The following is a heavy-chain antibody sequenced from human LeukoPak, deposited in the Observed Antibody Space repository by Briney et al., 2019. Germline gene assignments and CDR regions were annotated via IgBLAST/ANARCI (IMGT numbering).Heavy chain of an antibody. CDR3: TTSSWPLDY. D-gene: IGHD6-13*01. Sequence: GGSLTLSCAASGFTFSGSAMHWVRQASGKGLEWVGRIRSKANNYATTYAPSVKGRFTISRDDSKTTAYLQMNSLKTEDTAVYYCTTSSWPLDYWGQGTLVTVSS. V-gene: IGHV3-73*01. CDR2: IRSKANNYAT. CDR1: GFTFSGSA. J-gene: IGHJ4*02.